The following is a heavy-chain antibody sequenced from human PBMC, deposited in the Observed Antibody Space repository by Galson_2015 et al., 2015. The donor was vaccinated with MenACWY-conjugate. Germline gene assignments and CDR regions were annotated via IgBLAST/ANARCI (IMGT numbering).Heavy chain of an antibody. Sequence: SLRLSCAASGFTFSSYGMHWVRQAPGKGLEWVAVIWYDGSNKYYADSVKGRFTISGDNSKNTLYLQMNSLRAEDTAVYYCARDERPNWYFDLWGRGTLVTVSS. CDR2: IWYDGSNK. CDR1: GFTFSSYG. V-gene: IGHV3-33*01. CDR3: ARDERPNWYFDL. J-gene: IGHJ2*01.